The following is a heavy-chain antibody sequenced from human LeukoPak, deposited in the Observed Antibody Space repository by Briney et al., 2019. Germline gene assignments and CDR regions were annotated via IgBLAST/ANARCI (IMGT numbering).Heavy chain of an antibody. V-gene: IGHV5-51*01. Sequence: GESLKISCKGSGYSFTSYWIGWVRQMPGKGLEWMGIIYPGDSDTRYSPSFQGQVTISADKSISTAYLQWSSLKASDTAMYYCASRNYDFWSGSGYYYYYMDVWGKGTTATVSS. CDR2: IYPGDSDT. J-gene: IGHJ6*03. CDR3: ASRNYDFWSGSGYYYYYMDV. D-gene: IGHD3-3*01. CDR1: GYSFTSYW.